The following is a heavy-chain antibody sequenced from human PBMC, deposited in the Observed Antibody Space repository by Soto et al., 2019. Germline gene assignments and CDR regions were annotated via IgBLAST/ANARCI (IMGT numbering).Heavy chain of an antibody. J-gene: IGHJ6*02. CDR1: GGSVSSGSYY. CDR3: ARWDSSSFNYYYYGMDV. Sequence: PSETLSLTCTVSGGSVSSGSYYWSWIRQPPGKGLEWIGYIYYSGSTNYSPSLKSRVTISVDTSKNQFSLKLSSVTAADTAVYYCARWDSSSFNYYYYGMDVWGQGTTVTVSS. CDR2: IYYSGST. D-gene: IGHD6-6*01. V-gene: IGHV4-61*01.